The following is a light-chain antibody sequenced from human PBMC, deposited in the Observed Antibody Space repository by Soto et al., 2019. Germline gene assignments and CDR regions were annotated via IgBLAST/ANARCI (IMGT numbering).Light chain of an antibody. Sequence: QSVLTQPRSVSGSPGQSVTISCTGTSSDVGGYNYVSWYQQHPGKAPKLMIYDVSKRPSGVPDRFSGSKSGNTASLTISVLQAEDEADYYCCSYAGSYTYVFGTGTQLTVL. CDR3: CSYAGSYTYV. CDR1: SSDVGGYNY. CDR2: DVS. J-gene: IGLJ1*01. V-gene: IGLV2-11*01.